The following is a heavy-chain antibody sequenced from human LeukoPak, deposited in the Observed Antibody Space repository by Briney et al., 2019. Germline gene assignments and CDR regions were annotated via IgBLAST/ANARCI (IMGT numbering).Heavy chain of an antibody. CDR3: ARRLGYSGSYYYYGMDV. D-gene: IGHD1-26*01. CDR1: GYTFTSYD. J-gene: IGHJ6*02. V-gene: IGHV1-8*01. CDR2: MNPNSGNT. Sequence: GASVKVSCKASGYTFTSYDINWVRQATGQGLEWMGWMNPNSGNTGYAQKFQGRVTMTRNTSISTAYMELSSLRSEDTAVYYCARRLGYSGSYYYYGMDVWGQGTTVTVSS.